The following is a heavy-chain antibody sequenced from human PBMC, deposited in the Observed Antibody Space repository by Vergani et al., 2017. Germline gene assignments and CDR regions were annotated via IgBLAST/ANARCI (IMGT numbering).Heavy chain of an antibody. CDR3: VKDNNYNADGPFDL. CDR1: GFTSQAFA. V-gene: IGHV3-9*02. D-gene: IGHD1-1*01. J-gene: IGHJ2*01. CDR2: IDRNYGVK. Sequence: VEAGGGLVQPGGSLRLSCTASGFTSQAFAFHWVRQVSGRGLEWVSGIDRNYGVKNGNSFEGRFSFSRDNAKKAVFLQMNNLRHEDTALYFCVKDNNYNADGPFDLWGRGTLVTVSS.